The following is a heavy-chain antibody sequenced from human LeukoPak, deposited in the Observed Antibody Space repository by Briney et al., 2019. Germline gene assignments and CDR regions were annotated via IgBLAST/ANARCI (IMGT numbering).Heavy chain of an antibody. Sequence: GGSLRLSCAASGFTFSSYSMNWVRQAPGKGLEWVSAISGSGGSTYYADSVKGRFTISRDNSKNTLYLQMNSLRAEDTAVYYCAKDDYVWGSYPWGQGTLVTVSS. J-gene: IGHJ5*02. V-gene: IGHV3-23*01. CDR1: GFTFSSYS. D-gene: IGHD3-16*01. CDR3: AKDDYVWGSYP. CDR2: ISGSGGST.